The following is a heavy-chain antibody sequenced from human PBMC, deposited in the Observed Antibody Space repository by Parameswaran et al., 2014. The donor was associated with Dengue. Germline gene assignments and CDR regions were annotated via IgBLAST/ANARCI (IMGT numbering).Heavy chain of an antibody. V-gene: IGHV3-53*01. CDR3: ARVLLWFGDFGSLDLYNGMDV. CDR2: IYSGGST. Sequence: VRQMPGKGLEWVSLIYSGGSTNYADSVKGRFTISRDNSKNTLYLQMNSLRAEDTAVYYCARVLLWFGDFGSLDLYNGMDVWGQGTTVTVSS. D-gene: IGHD3-10*01. J-gene: IGHJ6*02.